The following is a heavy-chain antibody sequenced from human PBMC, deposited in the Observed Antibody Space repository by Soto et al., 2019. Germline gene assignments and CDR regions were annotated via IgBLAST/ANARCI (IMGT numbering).Heavy chain of an antibody. CDR2: IFSSGSDL. CDR3: AAYCSSSSCYGRDY. Sequence: GGSLRLSCAGSGFIFTNYDMNWVRQAPGKGLEWASSIFSSGSDLYYADSLRGRFTISRDNAKNLVYLQMNSLRAEDTAVYYCAAYCSSSSCYGRDYWGQGTLVTVSS. V-gene: IGHV3-21*06. J-gene: IGHJ4*02. CDR1: GFIFTNYD. D-gene: IGHD2-2*01.